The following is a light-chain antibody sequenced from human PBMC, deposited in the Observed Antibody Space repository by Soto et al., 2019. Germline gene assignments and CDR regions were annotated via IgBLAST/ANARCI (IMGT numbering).Light chain of an antibody. J-gene: IGKJ4*01. Sequence: EIVLTQSPGTLSLSPGERATLSCRASQTFNSSHLAWYQHKPGQAPRLLFYDASTRATGIPARFSGSGSGTEFTLTISSLQAEDVAVYYCQQYYSTPLTFGGGTKVDIK. CDR1: QTFNSSH. CDR2: DAS. CDR3: QQYYSTPLT. V-gene: IGKV3-20*01.